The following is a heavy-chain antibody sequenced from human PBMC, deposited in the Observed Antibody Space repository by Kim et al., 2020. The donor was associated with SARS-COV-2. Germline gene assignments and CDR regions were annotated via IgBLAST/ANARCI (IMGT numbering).Heavy chain of an antibody. V-gene: IGHV3-23*01. Sequence: GGSLRLSCAASGFPFSSCAMSWVRLPPGKAPEWVSYINGYGSVTEYADSARGRFTISRDNSKNMLFLEMNSLRAEDTAIYYCATARTKYGRWDHWGQGTL. J-gene: IGHJ4*02. D-gene: IGHD1-26*01. CDR1: GFPFSSCA. CDR2: INGYGSVT. CDR3: ATARTKYGRWDH.